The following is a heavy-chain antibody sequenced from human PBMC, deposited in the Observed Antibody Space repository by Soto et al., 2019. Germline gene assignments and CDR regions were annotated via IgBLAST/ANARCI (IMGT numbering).Heavy chain of an antibody. CDR3: AKGLDRGPAAIWGYYYYGMDV. V-gene: IGHV3-23*01. J-gene: IGHJ6*02. Sequence: PGGSLRLSCAASGFTFSSYAMSWVRQAPGKGLEWVSAISGSGGSTYYADSVKGRFTISRDNSKNTLYLQMNSLRAEDTAVYYCAKGLDRGPAAIWGYYYYGMDVWGQGTTVTVSS. CDR2: ISGSGGST. D-gene: IGHD2-2*02. CDR1: GFTFSSYA.